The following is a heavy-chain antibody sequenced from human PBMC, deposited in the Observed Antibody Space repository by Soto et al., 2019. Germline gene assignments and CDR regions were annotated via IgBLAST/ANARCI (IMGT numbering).Heavy chain of an antibody. D-gene: IGHD1-7*01. CDR2: ISGSGGST. V-gene: IGHV3-23*01. CDR3: AKGRNWNYGTDFDY. Sequence: GGSLRLSCAASGVPFSSYAMSWVRQAPGKGLEWVSAISGSGGSTYYADSVKGRFTISRDNSKNTLYLQMNSLRAEDTAVYYCAKGRNWNYGTDFDYWGQGTLVTVSS. CDR1: GVPFSSYA. J-gene: IGHJ4*02.